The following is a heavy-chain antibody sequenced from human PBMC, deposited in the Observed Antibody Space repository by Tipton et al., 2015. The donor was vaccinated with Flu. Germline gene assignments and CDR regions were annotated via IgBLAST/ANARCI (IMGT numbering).Heavy chain of an antibody. CDR2: VYYTGST. CDR1: GGSISSYY. Sequence: TLSLTCTVSGGSISSYYWSWIRQPPGKGLEWLGYVYYTGSTNYSPSLKSRITMSVDTSKNRFSLKLSSVTTADTAVYYCARDTSLIPAALLYWGQGTLVTVSS. J-gene: IGHJ4*02. CDR3: ARDTSLIPAALLY. D-gene: IGHD2-2*01. V-gene: IGHV4-59*01.